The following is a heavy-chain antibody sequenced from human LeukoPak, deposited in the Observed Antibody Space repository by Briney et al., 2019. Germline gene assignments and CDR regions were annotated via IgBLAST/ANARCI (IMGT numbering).Heavy chain of an antibody. J-gene: IGHJ4*02. V-gene: IGHV4-59*08. CDR1: GGSISSYY. CDR3: ARQAPPTYYYDR. Sequence: SETLSLTCTVSGGSISSYYWSWIRQPPGKGLEWIGYIFYSGGTNYNPSLKSRVTISVDTSKNQFSLKLSSVTAADTAVYYCARQAPPTYYYDRWGQGTLVTVSS. CDR2: IFYSGGT. D-gene: IGHD3-22*01.